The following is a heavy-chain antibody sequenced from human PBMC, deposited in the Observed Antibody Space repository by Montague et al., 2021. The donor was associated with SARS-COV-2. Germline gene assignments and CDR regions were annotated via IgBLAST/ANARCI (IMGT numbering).Heavy chain of an antibody. CDR2: IYYSGST. D-gene: IGHD3-22*01. J-gene: IGHJ3*02. CDR3: ASPTYYYDSSGSDAFDI. CDR1: GGSISSSNYY. Sequence: SETLSLTRTVSGGSISSSNYYWGWIRQPPGKGLEWIGSIYYSGSTYYNPSLKSRVTIFVDTSKNQFSLKLSSVTAADTAVYYCASPTYYYDSSGSDAFDIWGQGTMVTVSS. V-gene: IGHV4-39*01.